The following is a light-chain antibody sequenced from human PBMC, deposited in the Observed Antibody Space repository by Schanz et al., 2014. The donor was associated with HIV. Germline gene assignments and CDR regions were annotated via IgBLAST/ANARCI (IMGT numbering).Light chain of an antibody. Sequence: DIQMTQSPSAMSASVGDRVTITCRASQDIRNHLAWFQQKPGKVPQRLIYAASSLQSGVPSRFSGSGSGTDFTLTITSLHPEDFATYYCQQSYSTPWTFGQGTQVEI. J-gene: IGKJ1*01. V-gene: IGKV1-17*03. CDR3: QQSYSTPWT. CDR2: AAS. CDR1: QDIRNH.